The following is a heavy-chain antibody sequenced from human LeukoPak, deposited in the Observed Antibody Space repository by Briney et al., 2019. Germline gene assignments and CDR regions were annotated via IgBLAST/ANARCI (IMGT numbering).Heavy chain of an antibody. CDR3: ASRATDIDY. J-gene: IGHJ4*02. CDR1: GGSVSSYY. V-gene: IGHV4-4*07. Sequence: PSETLSLTCTVSGGSVSSYYWSWIRQPAGKGLEWIGRISPTGSTNYSPSLKSRVTISVDTSKNQFSLKLSSVTAADTAVYYCASRATDIDYWGQGTLVTVSS. D-gene: IGHD1-14*01. CDR2: ISPTGST.